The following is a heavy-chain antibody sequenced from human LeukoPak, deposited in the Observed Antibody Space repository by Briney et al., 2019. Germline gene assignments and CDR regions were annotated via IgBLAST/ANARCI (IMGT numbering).Heavy chain of an antibody. Sequence: QPGGSLRLSCAASGFTFSSYWMHWVRQAPGKGLVWVSRINSDGSSTSYADSVKGRFTISRDNAKNTLYLQMNGLRAEDTAVYYCARDVPLRYYYGMDVWGQRTTVTVSS. V-gene: IGHV3-74*01. CDR2: INSDGSST. J-gene: IGHJ6*02. CDR1: GFTFSSYW. CDR3: ARDVPLRYYYGMDV. D-gene: IGHD2-2*01.